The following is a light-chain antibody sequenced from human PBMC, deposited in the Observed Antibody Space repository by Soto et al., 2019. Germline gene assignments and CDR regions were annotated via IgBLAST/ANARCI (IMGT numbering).Light chain of an antibody. J-gene: IGKJ4*01. Sequence: IVLTQSPATLSFSPGERATLSCRASQSVSSKLAWYQKKPGQAPRLLVYGASTRATGVPARFSGSGSGTELTLTISSLQSEDFAVYYCQQYNNWPPRTFGGGTKVDI. CDR2: GAS. CDR3: QQYNNWPPRT. V-gene: IGKV3-15*01. CDR1: QSVSSK.